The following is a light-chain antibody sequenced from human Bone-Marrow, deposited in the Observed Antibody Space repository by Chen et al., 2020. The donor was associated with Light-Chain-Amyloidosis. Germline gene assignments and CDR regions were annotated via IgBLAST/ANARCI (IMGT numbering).Light chain of an antibody. J-gene: IGLJ2*01. CDR2: RDT. Sequence: SYELTQPASVSVSPGPPARITCSGDDLPTKYAYWYQQKPGQAPVLVIHRDTERPSGISERFSGSSSGTTATLTISGVQAEDEADYHCQSADSSGTYEVIFGGGTKLTVL. CDR3: QSADSSGTYEVI. V-gene: IGLV3-25*03. CDR1: DLPTKY.